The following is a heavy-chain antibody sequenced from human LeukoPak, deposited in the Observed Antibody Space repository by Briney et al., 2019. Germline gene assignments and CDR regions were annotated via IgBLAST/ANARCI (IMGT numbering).Heavy chain of an antibody. CDR2: IIPILGIA. D-gene: IGHD1-26*01. CDR3: AREYSGSSFDY. V-gene: IGHV1-69*04. Sequence: ASVKVSCKASGGTFSSYAISWVRQAPGQGLEWMGRIIPILGIANYAQKFQGRVTITADKSTSTAYMELSSLRSEDTAVYYCAREYSGSSFDYWGQGTLVTVSS. J-gene: IGHJ4*02. CDR1: GGTFSSYA.